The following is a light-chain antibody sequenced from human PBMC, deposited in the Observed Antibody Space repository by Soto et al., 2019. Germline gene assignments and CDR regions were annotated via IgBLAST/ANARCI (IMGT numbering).Light chain of an antibody. V-gene: IGKV3-20*01. CDR1: QSVSNNY. Sequence: EIVLTQSPGTLSLSPGERATLSCRASQSVSNNYLAWCQQKPGQAPRLLIYGASSRATGIPARFSGSGSGTEFTLTISSLQPDDFATYYCQHYNSYSEAFGQGTKVDIK. CDR3: QHYNSYSEA. CDR2: GAS. J-gene: IGKJ1*01.